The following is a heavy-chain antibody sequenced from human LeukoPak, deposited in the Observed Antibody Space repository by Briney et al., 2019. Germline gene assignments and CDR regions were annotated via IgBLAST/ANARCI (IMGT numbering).Heavy chain of an antibody. D-gene: IGHD3-3*01. CDR2: ISGYNGNT. Sequence: ASVKVSCKASVYTFTSYGISWVRQAPGQGLEWMGWISGYNGNTNYAQKLQGRVTMTADTSTSTAYMELRSLRSDDTAVYYCARGGQTYYDFWSGYSPPFDYWGQGTLVTVSS. CDR1: VYTFTSYG. CDR3: ARGGQTYYDFWSGYSPPFDY. J-gene: IGHJ4*02. V-gene: IGHV1-18*01.